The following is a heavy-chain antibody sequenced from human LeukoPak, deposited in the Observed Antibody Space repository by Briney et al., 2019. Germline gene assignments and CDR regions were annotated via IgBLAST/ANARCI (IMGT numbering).Heavy chain of an antibody. CDR3: ARSDSYYDSSAWDP. CDR1: GGSITSGGYY. D-gene: IGHD3-22*01. CDR2: TYYSGST. Sequence: SETLSLTCTVSGGSITSGGYYWSWIRQHPGKGLEWMGYTYYSGSTYYNPSLKSRVTISVDTSKNQFSLKLSSVTAADTAVYYCARSDSYYDSSAWDPWGQGTLVTVSS. J-gene: IGHJ5*02. V-gene: IGHV4-31*03.